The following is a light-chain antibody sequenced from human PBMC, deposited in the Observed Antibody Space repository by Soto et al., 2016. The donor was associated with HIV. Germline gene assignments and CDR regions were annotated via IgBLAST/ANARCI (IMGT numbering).Light chain of an antibody. J-gene: IGKJ2*01. CDR1: QSLLHSNGYNY. CDR2: LGS. Sequence: DIVMTQSPLSLPVTPGEPASISCRSSQSLLHSNGYNYLDWYLQKPGQSPQLLIYLGSNRASGVPDRVSGSGSGTDFTLKISRVEAEDVGVYYCMQGTQTPYTFGQGTKAGDQT. V-gene: IGKV2-28*01. CDR3: MQGTQTPYT.